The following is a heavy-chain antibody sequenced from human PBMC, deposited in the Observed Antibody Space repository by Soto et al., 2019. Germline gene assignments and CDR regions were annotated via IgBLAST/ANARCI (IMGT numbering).Heavy chain of an antibody. D-gene: IGHD3-22*01. J-gene: IGHJ4*02. CDR3: ARTYYYDSSGYYKAFYYFDY. Sequence: SETLSLTCTVSGGSISSGDYYWSWIRQPPGKGLEWIGYIYYSGSTYYNPSLKSRVTISVDTSKNQFSLKLSSVTAADTAVYYCARTYYYDSSGYYKAFYYFDYWGQGTLVTVSS. CDR2: IYYSGST. CDR1: GGSISSGDYY. V-gene: IGHV4-30-4*01.